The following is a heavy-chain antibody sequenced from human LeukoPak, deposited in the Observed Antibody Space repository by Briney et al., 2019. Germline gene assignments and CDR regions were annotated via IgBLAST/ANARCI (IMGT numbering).Heavy chain of an antibody. CDR3: VRESADFGDFDS. Sequence: ASVKLSFKGSGSGFTCYYLHWVRPAPGQGLEWMGWLNPETGGTKYTQDFQGRVTFTRYTSISTAFMEVTRIDDTAVYYCVRESADFGDFDSWGQGTLVTVSS. CDR2: LNPETGGT. J-gene: IGHJ4*02. D-gene: IGHD4-17*01. V-gene: IGHV1-2*02. CDR1: GSGFTCYY.